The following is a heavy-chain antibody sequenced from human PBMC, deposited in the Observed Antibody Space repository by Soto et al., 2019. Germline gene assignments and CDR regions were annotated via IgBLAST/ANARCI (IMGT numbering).Heavy chain of an antibody. J-gene: IGHJ6*03. CDR1: GFSFSDSA. Sequence: QPGGSLRLSCAASGFSFSDSAIHWVRQGSGKGLEWVGRIRSKANSYATGYGASVKGRFTISRDDSKNTAYLQMNSLKTEDTAVYYCTWTTPNSYYMHVWGKGTTVTVSS. V-gene: IGHV3-73*01. D-gene: IGHD4-4*01. CDR3: TWTTPNSYYMHV. CDR2: IRSKANSYAT.